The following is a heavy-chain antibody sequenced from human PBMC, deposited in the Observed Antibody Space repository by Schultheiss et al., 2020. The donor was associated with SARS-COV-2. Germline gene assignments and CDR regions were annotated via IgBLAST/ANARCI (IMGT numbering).Heavy chain of an antibody. D-gene: IGHD6-13*01. CDR2: ISAYNGNT. J-gene: IGHJ5*02. Sequence: ASVKVSCKASGYTFTSYGISWVRQAPGQGLEWMGWISAYNGNTNYAQKLQGRVTMTTDTSTSTAYMELRSLRSDDTAVYYCAREDRSSSGNNWFDPWGQGTLVTVSS. V-gene: IGHV1-18*01. CDR1: GYTFTSYG. CDR3: AREDRSSSGNNWFDP.